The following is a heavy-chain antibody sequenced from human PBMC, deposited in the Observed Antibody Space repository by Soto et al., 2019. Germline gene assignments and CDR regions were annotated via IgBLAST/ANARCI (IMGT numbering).Heavy chain of an antibody. CDR1: GFTFSSYA. CDR3: ARDIAAAGTNDY. J-gene: IGHJ4*02. CDR2: ISYDGSNK. D-gene: IGHD6-13*01. V-gene: IGHV3-30-3*01. Sequence: GGALRLSCAASGFTFSSYAMHWVRQAPGKGLEWVAVISYDGSNKYYADSVKGRFTISRDNSKNTLYLQMNSLRAEDTAVYYCARDIAAAGTNDYWGQGTLVTVSS.